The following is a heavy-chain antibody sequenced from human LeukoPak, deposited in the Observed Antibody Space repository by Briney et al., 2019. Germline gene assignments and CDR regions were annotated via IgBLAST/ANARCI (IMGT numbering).Heavy chain of an antibody. D-gene: IGHD4-23*01. Sequence: GGSLRLSCAASGFTFSSYGMHWVRQAPGKGLEWVAFIQYDGSNKYYADSVKGRFTISRDNSKNTLYLQMNSLRAEDTAVYYCAKDRVVVTPVDAFDIWGQGTMVTVSS. CDR2: IQYDGSNK. CDR3: AKDRVVVTPVDAFDI. CDR1: GFTFSSYG. J-gene: IGHJ3*02. V-gene: IGHV3-30*02.